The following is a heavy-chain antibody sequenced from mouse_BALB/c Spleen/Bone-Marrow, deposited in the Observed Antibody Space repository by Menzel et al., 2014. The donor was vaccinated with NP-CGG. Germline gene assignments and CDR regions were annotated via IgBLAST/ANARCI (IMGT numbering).Heavy chain of an antibody. CDR2: IWSGGST. V-gene: IGHV2-2*02. Sequence: QVQLQQSGPGLVQPSQSLSTTCTVSGFSLTSYGVHWVRQSPGKGLEWLGVIWSGGSTDYNAAFISRLSISKDNSKSQVFFKMNSLQANDTAIYYCARNPGFAYWGQGTLVTVSA. J-gene: IGHJ3*01. CDR1: GFSLTSYG. CDR3: ARNPGFAY.